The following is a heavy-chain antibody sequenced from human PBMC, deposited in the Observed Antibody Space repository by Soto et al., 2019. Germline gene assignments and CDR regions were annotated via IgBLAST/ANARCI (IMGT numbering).Heavy chain of an antibody. D-gene: IGHD3-16*01. CDR1: GGSFSGYY. V-gene: IGHV4-34*01. CDR3: ARVGPFGAPSNWFDP. J-gene: IGHJ5*02. CDR2: INHSGST. Sequence: SETLSLTCAVYGGSFSGYYWSWIRQPPGKGLEWIGEINHSGSTNYNPSLKSRVTISVDTSKNQFSLKLSSVTAADTAVYYCARVGPFGAPSNWFDPWGQGTLVTVSS.